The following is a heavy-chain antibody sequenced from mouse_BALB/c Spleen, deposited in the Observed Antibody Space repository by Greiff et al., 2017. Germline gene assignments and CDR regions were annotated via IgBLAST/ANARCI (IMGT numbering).Heavy chain of an antibody. CDR3: ARGYYGYDGGYFDY. CDR1: GFTFSSYA. D-gene: IGHD2-2*01. J-gene: IGHJ2*01. Sequence: EVKLMESGGGLVKPGGSLKLSCAASGFTFSSYAMSWVRQTPEKRLEWVASISSGGSTYYPDSVKGRFTISRDNARNILYLQMSSLRSEDTAMYYCARGYYGYDGGYFDYWGQGTTLTVSS. CDR2: ISSGGST. V-gene: IGHV5-6-5*01.